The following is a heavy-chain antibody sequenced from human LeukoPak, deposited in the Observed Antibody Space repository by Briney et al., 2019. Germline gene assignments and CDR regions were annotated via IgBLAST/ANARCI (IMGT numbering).Heavy chain of an antibody. CDR2: IYYGGST. CDR3: ARCYYDSSGYYYFYYGMDV. D-gene: IGHD3-22*01. V-gene: IGHV4-59*01. J-gene: IGHJ6*02. Sequence: SETLSLTCTVSGGSISSYYWSWIRQPPGKGLEWIGNIYYGGSTNHNPSLKSRVTISVDTSKNQFSLKLPSVTAADTAVYYCARCYYDSSGYYYFYYGMDVWGQGTTVTVSS. CDR1: GGSISSYY.